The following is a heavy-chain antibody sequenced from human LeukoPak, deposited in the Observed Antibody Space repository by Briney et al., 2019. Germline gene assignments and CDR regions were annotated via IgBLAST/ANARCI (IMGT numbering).Heavy chain of an antibody. CDR3: ARGLYYYDSSGYYSTNIDY. Sequence: SETLSLTCAVYGGHFSGYYWSWIRQPPGKGLEWIGKINHSGSTNYNPSLKSRVTISVDTSKNQFSLKLSSVTAADTAVYYCARGLYYYDSSGYYSTNIDYWGQGTLVTVSS. D-gene: IGHD3-22*01. CDR2: INHSGST. V-gene: IGHV4-34*01. J-gene: IGHJ4*02. CDR1: GGHFSGYY.